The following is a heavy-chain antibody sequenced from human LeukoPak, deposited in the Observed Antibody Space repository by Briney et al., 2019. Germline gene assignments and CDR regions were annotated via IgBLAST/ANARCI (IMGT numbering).Heavy chain of an antibody. CDR1: GFTFSDYY. CDR3: ASAHGPTLIDY. D-gene: IGHD2-8*01. J-gene: IGHJ4*02. CDR2: IYSGGST. V-gene: IGHV3-53*04. Sequence: PGGSLRLSCAASGFTFSDYYMSWIGQAPGKGLEWVSVIYSGGSTYYADSVKGRFTISRHNSKNTLYLQMNSLRAEDTAVYYCASAHGPTLIDYWGQGTLVTVSS.